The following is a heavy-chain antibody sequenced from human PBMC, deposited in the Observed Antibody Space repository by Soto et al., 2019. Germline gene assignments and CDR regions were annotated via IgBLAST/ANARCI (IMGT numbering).Heavy chain of an antibody. CDR1: GESINTYY. D-gene: IGHD6-13*01. CDR3: VREWGSSWPDWDFDI. Sequence: SETLSLTCTVSGESINTYYWSWIRQPPGKGLEWVGYLYNSGITDYNPSLKSRVTISEDTSKNQLSLKLSSVTAADTAVYYCVREWGSSWPDWDFDIWGPGAMVTV. J-gene: IGHJ2*01. CDR2: LYNSGIT. V-gene: IGHV4-59*01.